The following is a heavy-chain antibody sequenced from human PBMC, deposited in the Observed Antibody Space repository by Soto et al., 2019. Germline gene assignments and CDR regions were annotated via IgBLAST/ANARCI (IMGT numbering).Heavy chain of an antibody. CDR2: ISGSSSTI. CDR3: AKTSLRVYYYGMDV. CDR1: GFTFSRYS. V-gene: IGHV3-48*02. J-gene: IGHJ6*02. Sequence: SLRLSCAASGFTFSRYSMNWVRQAPGKGLEWVSHISGSSSTIYYTDSVKGRFTVSRDNAKNSLYLQMNSLRDEDTAVYFCAKTSLRVYYYGMDVWGHGTTVTVSS.